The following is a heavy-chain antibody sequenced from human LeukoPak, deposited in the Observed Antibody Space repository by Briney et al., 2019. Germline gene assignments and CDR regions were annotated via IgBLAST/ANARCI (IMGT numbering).Heavy chain of an antibody. V-gene: IGHV4-30-4*01. CDR1: GGSISSDDYY. CDR2: IYYSGST. Sequence: SQTLSLTCTVSGGSISSDDYYWSWIRQPPGKGLEWIGYIYYSGSTYYNPSLKSRVTISVDTSKNQFSLKLSSVTAADTAVYYCAGNPRYCSSTSCYLNAFDIWGQGTMVTVSS. J-gene: IGHJ3*02. D-gene: IGHD2-2*01. CDR3: AGNPRYCSSTSCYLNAFDI.